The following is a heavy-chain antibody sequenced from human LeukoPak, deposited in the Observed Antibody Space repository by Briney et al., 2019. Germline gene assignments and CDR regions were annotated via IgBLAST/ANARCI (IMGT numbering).Heavy chain of an antibody. D-gene: IGHD3-9*01. CDR1: GYSFTSYW. V-gene: IGHV5-51*01. Sequence: GESLKISCQGSGYSFTSYWIGWVRQMPGKGLEWMGIIYPGDSDTRYSPSFQGQVTISADKSISTAYLQWSSLKASDTAMYYCARYRGHDIFQYYYYYMDVWGKGTTVTVSS. CDR3: ARYRGHDIFQYYYYYMDV. CDR2: IYPGDSDT. J-gene: IGHJ6*03.